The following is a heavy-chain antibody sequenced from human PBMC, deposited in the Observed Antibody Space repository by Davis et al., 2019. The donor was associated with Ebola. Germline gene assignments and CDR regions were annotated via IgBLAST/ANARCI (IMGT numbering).Heavy chain of an antibody. CDR1: GGTFSSYA. J-gene: IGHJ6*02. Sequence: SVKVSCKASGGTFSSYAISWVRQAPGQGLEWMGGIIPIFGTANYAQKFQGRVTITADRSTSTAYMELSSLRSEDTAVYYCARVRSCTGGVCKYYYYYGMDVWGQGTTVTVFS. D-gene: IGHD2-8*02. CDR3: ARVRSCTGGVCKYYYYYGMDV. CDR2: IIPIFGTA. V-gene: IGHV1-69*06.